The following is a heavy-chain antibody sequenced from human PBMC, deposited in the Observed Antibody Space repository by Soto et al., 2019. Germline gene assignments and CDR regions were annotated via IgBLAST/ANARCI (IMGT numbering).Heavy chain of an antibody. J-gene: IGHJ6*02. V-gene: IGHV4-39*01. CDR1: GGSISSSSYY. CDR2: IYYSGST. CDR3: ARDAVAGDYYYGMDV. Sequence: QLQLQESGPGLVKPSETLSLTCTVSGGSISSSSYYWGWIRQPPGKELEWIGSIYYSGSTYYNPSLKSRVTISVDTSKNQFSLKLSSVTAADTAVYYCARDAVAGDYYYGMDVWGQGTTVTVSS. D-gene: IGHD6-19*01.